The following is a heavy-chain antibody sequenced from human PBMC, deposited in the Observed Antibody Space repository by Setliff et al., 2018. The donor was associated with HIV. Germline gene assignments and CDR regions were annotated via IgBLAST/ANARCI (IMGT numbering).Heavy chain of an antibody. CDR3: AKRLAGSNTWYHFDT. V-gene: IGHV3-23*01. CDR2: ISGHTINV. D-gene: IGHD6-13*01. CDR1: GFVFSNYA. J-gene: IGHJ4*02. Sequence: PGGSLRLSCTASGFVFSNYAMGWVRKAPGKGLERLSVISGHTINVYYADSVKGRFTISRDNSKNTLYLQLNSLSAEDTAIYYYAKRLAGSNTWYHFDTWGQGTLVTVSS.